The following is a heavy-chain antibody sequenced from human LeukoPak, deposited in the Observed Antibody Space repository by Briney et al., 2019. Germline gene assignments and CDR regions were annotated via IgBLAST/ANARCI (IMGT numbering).Heavy chain of an antibody. J-gene: IGHJ4*02. D-gene: IGHD3-10*01. V-gene: IGHV1-2*02. CDR1: GYTFTGYY. CDR2: INPNSGGT. CDR3: ARDEMDYYGSGSYYYDY. Sequence: ASVTVSCKASGYTFTGYYMHWVRQAPGQGLEWMGWINPNSGGTNYAQKFQGRVTMTRDTSISTAYMELSRLRSDDTAAYYCARDEMDYYGSGSYYYDYWGQGTLVTVSS.